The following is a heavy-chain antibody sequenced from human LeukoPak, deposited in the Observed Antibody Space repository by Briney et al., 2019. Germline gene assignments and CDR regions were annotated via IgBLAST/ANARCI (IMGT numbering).Heavy chain of an antibody. CDR2: IYTSGST. Sequence: SETLSLTCAVYGGSLSGYYWSWIRQSPGKGLEWIGRIYTSGSTNYNPSLKSRVTMSVDTSKNQFSLKLSSVTAADTAVYYCARAYGDYDNWFDPWGQGTLVTVSS. CDR3: ARAYGDYDNWFDP. J-gene: IGHJ5*02. V-gene: IGHV4-59*10. D-gene: IGHD4-17*01. CDR1: GGSLSGYY.